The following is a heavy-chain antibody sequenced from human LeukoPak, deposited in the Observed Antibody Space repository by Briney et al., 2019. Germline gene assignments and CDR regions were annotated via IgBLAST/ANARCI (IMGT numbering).Heavy chain of an antibody. J-gene: IGHJ4*02. D-gene: IGHD5-18*01. CDR2: ITSTSDTI. Sequence: GGSLRLSCVTSGFPFSTYSMNWVRQAPGKGLEWLSYITSTSDTIYYADSVKGRFTISRDNAKNSLYLQMNSLRAEDTAVYYCAKEGAGDTAMGIFDYWGQGTLVTVSS. CDR3: AKEGAGDTAMGIFDY. V-gene: IGHV3-48*01. CDR1: GFPFSTYS.